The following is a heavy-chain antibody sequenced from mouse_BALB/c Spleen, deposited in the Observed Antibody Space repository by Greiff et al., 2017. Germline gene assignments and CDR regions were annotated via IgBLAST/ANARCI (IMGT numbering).Heavy chain of an antibody. V-gene: IGHV14-3*02. CDR2: IDPANGNT. CDR1: GFNIKDTY. D-gene: IGHD2-14*01. J-gene: IGHJ2*01. Sequence: VQLQQSGAELVKPGASVKLSCTASGFNIKDTYMHWVKQRPEQGLEWIGRIDPANGNTKYDPKFQGKATITADTSSNTAYLQLSSLTSEDTAVYYCARNYRYDYFDYWGQGTTLTVSS. CDR3: ARNYRYDYFDY.